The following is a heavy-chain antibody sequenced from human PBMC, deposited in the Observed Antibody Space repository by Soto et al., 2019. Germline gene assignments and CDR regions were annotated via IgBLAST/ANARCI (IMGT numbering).Heavy chain of an antibody. CDR2: INYSGNT. Sequence: QVQLQESGPGLVKPSETLSLTCTVSGGSVSSGTYYLSWVLQPPGKGLEWMGYINYSGNTNYYPALKSRVTISVDPSKNHFSRKLTSVTAADTAVYYCAPLTNPGRNYYCGMDVWGQGTTVTVSS. D-gene: IGHD3-10*01. J-gene: IGHJ6*02. V-gene: IGHV4-61*01. CDR1: GGSVSSGTYY. CDR3: APLTNPGRNYYCGMDV.